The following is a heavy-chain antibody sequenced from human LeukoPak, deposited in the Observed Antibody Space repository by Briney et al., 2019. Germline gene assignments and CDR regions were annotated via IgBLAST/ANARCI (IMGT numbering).Heavy chain of an antibody. CDR2: IKIYGIST. D-gene: IGHD6-13*01. Sequence: GGSLRLSCVGSGFTFSSYWMHWVRQTPGKGLVWVSRIKIYGISTNYADSVRGRFTISRDNAKNTLYLQMNSLRAEDTAVYYCTNMYSLNYWGRGTLVTVSS. V-gene: IGHV3-74*01. CDR3: TNMYSLNY. J-gene: IGHJ4*02. CDR1: GFTFSSYW.